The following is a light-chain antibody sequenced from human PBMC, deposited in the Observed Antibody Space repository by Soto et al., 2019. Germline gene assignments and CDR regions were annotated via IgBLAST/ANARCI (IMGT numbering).Light chain of an antibody. J-gene: IGKJ1*01. CDR3: HQYNSYWT. CDR1: QSISSW. CDR2: DAS. V-gene: IGKV1-5*01. Sequence: DIQMNQSPSTLSASVGDRVTITCRASQSISSWLAWYQQKPGKAPKVLIYDASSLESGVPSRFSGSGSGTEFTLTISSLQPDDFATYYCHQYNSYWTFGQGTKVDI.